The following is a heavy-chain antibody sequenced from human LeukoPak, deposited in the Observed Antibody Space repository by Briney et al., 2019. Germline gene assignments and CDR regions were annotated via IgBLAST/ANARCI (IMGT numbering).Heavy chain of an antibody. D-gene: IGHD7-27*01. CDR2: INHSGST. V-gene: IGHV4-34*01. J-gene: IGHJ4*02. Sequence: SETPSLTCAVYGGSFSGYYWSWIRQPPGKGLEWIGEINHSGSTNYNPSLKSRVTISVDTSKNQFSLKLSSVTAADTAVYYCARVPSPDDGDDYWGQGTLVTVSS. CDR1: GGSFSGYY. CDR3: ARVPSPDDGDDY.